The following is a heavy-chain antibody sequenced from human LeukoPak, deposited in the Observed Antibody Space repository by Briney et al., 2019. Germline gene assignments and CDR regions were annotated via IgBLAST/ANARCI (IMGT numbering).Heavy chain of an antibody. CDR1: GFTVSSND. D-gene: IGHD5-12*01. CDR3: ARKEWLRSGAGNWFDP. J-gene: IGHJ5*02. CDR2: IYSGGGT. V-gene: IGHV3-53*01. Sequence: YPGGSLRLSCAASGFTVSSNDMNWVRQAPGKGLEWVSVIYSGGGTYYADSVRGRFTISRDNSKNTLYLQMNSLRAEDTAVYYCARKEWLRSGAGNWFDPWGQGTLVTVSS.